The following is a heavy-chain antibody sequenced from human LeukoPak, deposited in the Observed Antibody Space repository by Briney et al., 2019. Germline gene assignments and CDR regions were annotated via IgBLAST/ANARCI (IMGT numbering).Heavy chain of an antibody. Sequence: SQTLSLTCTVSGGSISSGSYYWSWIRQPAGKGLEWIGRIYTSGSTNYNPSLKSRVTISVDTSKNQFSLKLSSVTAADTAVYYCARQRNGSGDYWGQGTLVTVSS. V-gene: IGHV4-61*02. CDR3: ARQRNGSGDY. J-gene: IGHJ4*02. D-gene: IGHD3-10*01. CDR2: IYTSGST. CDR1: GGSISSGSYY.